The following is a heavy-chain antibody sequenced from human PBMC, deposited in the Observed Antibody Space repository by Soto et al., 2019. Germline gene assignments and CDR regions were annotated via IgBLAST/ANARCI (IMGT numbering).Heavy chain of an antibody. CDR1: GISIDNYY. J-gene: IGHJ5*02. V-gene: IGHV4-4*07. CDR3: VRDVGGSGWFAP. CDR2: IYSSGTT. Sequence: SETLSLTCTVSGISIDNYYCSWIRQSAGKGLEWIGRIYSSGTTNYNPSLKSRVTMSVDMSKSQFSLNVRSVTAADTVVYYCVRDVGGSGWFAPWGQGTLVTVSS.